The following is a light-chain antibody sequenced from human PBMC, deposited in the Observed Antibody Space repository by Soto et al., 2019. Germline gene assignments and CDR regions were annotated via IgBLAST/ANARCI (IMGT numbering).Light chain of an antibody. CDR2: GAS. CDR1: QSVSSSY. V-gene: IGKV3-20*01. Sequence: EIVLTRSPGTLSLSPGERATLSCRASQSVSSSYLAWYQQKPGQAPRLLIYGASSRATGIPDRFSGSGSGTDFTLTISRLEPEDFAVYYCQQYNFWPLTFGGGTKVDIK. J-gene: IGKJ4*01. CDR3: QQYNFWPLT.